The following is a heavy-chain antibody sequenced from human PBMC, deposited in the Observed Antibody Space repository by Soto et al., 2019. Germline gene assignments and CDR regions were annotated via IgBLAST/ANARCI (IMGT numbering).Heavy chain of an antibody. D-gene: IGHD3-22*01. J-gene: IGHJ3*02. Sequence: GGSLRLSCAASGFTFSSYSMNWVRQAPGKGLEWVSYISSSSSTIYYADSVKGRFTISRDNAKNSLYLQMNSLRDEDTAVYYCARDTAVTMIVVVPLPHNAFDIWGQGTMVTVSS. CDR3: ARDTAVTMIVVVPLPHNAFDI. CDR2: ISSSSSTI. V-gene: IGHV3-48*02. CDR1: GFTFSSYS.